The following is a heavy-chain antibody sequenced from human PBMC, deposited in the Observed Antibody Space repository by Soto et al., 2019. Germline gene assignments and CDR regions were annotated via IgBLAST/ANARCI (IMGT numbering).Heavy chain of an antibody. D-gene: IGHD3-10*01. CDR2: ISGSGGST. J-gene: IGHJ3*02. CDR1: GFTFSSYA. CDR3: ARGGYDTGGIKTGLWFGEEAARDWAFDI. Sequence: PGVSLRLSCAASGFTFSSYAMSWVRQAPGKGLEWVSAISGSGGSTYYADSVKGRFTISRDNAKNSLYLQMNSLRAEDTAVYYCARGGYDTGGIKTGLWFGEEAARDWAFDIWGQGTMVTVSS. V-gene: IGHV3-23*01.